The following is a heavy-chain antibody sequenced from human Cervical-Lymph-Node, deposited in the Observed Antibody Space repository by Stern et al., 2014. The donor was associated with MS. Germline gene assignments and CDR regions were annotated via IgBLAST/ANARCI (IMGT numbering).Heavy chain of an antibody. CDR2: VHYSGTT. CDR3: AGSGTYYPDY. D-gene: IGHD3-3*01. CDR1: GGSISSYY. V-gene: IGHV4-59*08. J-gene: IGHJ4*02. Sequence: VQLVESGPGLVKPSETLSLTCSVSGGSISSYYWNWIRQPPGKGLEWIANVHYSGTTNYNPSLKSRVTILLKTSMTQISLNMTSVTAADTAVYYCAGSGTYYPDYWGQGILVTVSS.